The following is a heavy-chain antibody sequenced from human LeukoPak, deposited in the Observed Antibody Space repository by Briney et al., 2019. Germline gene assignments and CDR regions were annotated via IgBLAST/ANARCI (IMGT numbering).Heavy chain of an antibody. CDR3: ARDPSGSAYGLFDY. V-gene: IGHV3-74*01. J-gene: IGHJ4*02. CDR2: INGDGSSI. D-gene: IGHD5-12*01. Sequence: GGSLRLSCAGSGFTFSNYWMHWVRQAPGKGLVWVSRINGDGSSISYADSVKGRFTISRDNAKNTLYLQINSLRAEDTAVFYCARDPSGSAYGLFDYWGQGTLVTVSS. CDR1: GFTFSNYW.